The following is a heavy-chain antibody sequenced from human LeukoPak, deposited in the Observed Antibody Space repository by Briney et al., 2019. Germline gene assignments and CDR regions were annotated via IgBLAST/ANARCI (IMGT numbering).Heavy chain of an antibody. V-gene: IGHV3-33*01. J-gene: IGHJ4*02. Sequence: GGSLRLSCSASGFTFSNFAMHWVRQAPGKGLEWVAVIWYDGGNKYYVDSVKGRFTISRDNSKKTLYLQMDSLRAEDTALYFCARSRSMDSSGYYYDYWGQGTLVTVSS. CDR1: GFTFSNFA. CDR3: ARSRSMDSSGYYYDY. CDR2: IWYDGGNK. D-gene: IGHD3-22*01.